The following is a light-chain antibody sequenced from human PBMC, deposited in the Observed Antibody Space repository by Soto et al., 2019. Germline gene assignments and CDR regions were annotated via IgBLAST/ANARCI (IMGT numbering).Light chain of an antibody. CDR1: SSDVGGYNF. Sequence: QSVLTQPPSASGSPGQSVTISCTGTSSDVGGYNFVSWYQQHPGKAPKLMIYEVSERPSGVPDRFSGSKSGNMASLTVSGLQAEDEADYYCSSYAGSNNFCVFGTGTKLTVL. J-gene: IGLJ1*01. CDR2: EVS. CDR3: SSYAGSNNFCV. V-gene: IGLV2-8*01.